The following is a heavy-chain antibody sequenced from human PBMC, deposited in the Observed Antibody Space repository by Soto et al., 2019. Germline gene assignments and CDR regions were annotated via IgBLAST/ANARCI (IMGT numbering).Heavy chain of an antibody. D-gene: IGHD2-15*01. CDR3: ARAQYCSGGSCYVVVREFDY. CDR2: IYYSGST. CDR1: GGSISSYY. Sequence: SETLSLTCTVSGGSISSYYWSWIRQPPGKGLEWIGYIYYSGSTNYNPSLKSRVTISVDTSKNQFSLKLSSVTAADTAVYYCARAQYCSGGSCYVVVREFDYWGQGTLVTVSS. V-gene: IGHV4-59*01. J-gene: IGHJ4*02.